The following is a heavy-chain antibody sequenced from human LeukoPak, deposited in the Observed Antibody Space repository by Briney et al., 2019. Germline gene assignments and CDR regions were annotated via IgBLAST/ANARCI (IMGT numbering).Heavy chain of an antibody. Sequence: SETLSLTCTVSGDSLSSSSYFWGWIRQPPGKGLEWIGSLYYTGSTYYNSSLKSRVTISVDTSKNQFSLKLSSVTAADTAVYYGARHFTGYYVGTFDYWGQGTLVTVSS. J-gene: IGHJ4*02. CDR3: ARHFTGYYVGTFDY. D-gene: IGHD3-9*01. CDR2: LYYTGST. V-gene: IGHV4-39*01. CDR1: GDSLSSSSYF.